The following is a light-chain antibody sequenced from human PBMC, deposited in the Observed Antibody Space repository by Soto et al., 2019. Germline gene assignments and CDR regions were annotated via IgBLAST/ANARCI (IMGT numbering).Light chain of an antibody. V-gene: IGLV2-8*01. CDR3: SPDSGTNYLYV. CDR2: EVS. CDR1: SSDVGGYNY. Sequence: SVLSQPPSASGSFGQSVTVSCTGTSSDVGGYNYVSWYQQHPGKAPKLMIYEVSERPSGVPDRFSGSKSGNTASLTVSGLQADDEADYYGSPDSGTNYLYVFRTGAKVTDL. J-gene: IGLJ1*01.